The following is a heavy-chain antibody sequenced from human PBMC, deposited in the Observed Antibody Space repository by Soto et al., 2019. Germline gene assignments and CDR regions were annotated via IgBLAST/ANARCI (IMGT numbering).Heavy chain of an antibody. V-gene: IGHV4-4*07. CDR2: FYTTDIT. CDR1: GGSIASYN. Sequence: LSLTCTVSGGSIASYNWSWIRQPPWKGLEWLGRFYTTDITNYNPSLKSRISMSVDTSKKMFSLRLTSVTAADTAVYYCARDLRSCSSTSCYFEGGMDVWGQGTTVTVSS. D-gene: IGHD2-2*01. CDR3: ARDLRSCSSTSCYFEGGMDV. J-gene: IGHJ6*02.